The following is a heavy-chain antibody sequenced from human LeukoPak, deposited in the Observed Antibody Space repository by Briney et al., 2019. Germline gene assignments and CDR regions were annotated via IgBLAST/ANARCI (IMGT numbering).Heavy chain of an antibody. CDR2: IYYSGST. CDR1: GGSVSSGTYY. V-gene: IGHV4-61*01. Sequence: SETLSLTCTVSGGSVSSGTYYWSWIRQPPGKGLEWIGYIYYSGSTNYNPSLKSRVTISVDRSKNQFSLKLSSVTAADTAVYYCARDRVRGNSNPFFDYWGQGTLVTVSS. D-gene: IGHD4-11*01. J-gene: IGHJ4*02. CDR3: ARDRVRGNSNPFFDY.